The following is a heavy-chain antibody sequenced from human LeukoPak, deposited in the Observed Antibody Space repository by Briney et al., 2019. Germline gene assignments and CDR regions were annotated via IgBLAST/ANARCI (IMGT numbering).Heavy chain of an antibody. D-gene: IGHD1-20*01. CDR1: GFTFSDYY. V-gene: IGHV3-11*04. CDR2: ISSSGGTI. Sequence: GGSLRLSCAASGFTFSDYYMSWIRQAPGKGLEWVSYISSSGGTIYYADSVKGRFTISRDNAKNSLYLQMNSLRAEDTAVYYCAGDRGPDDNWNDGTFDYWGQGTLVTVSS. CDR3: AGDRGPDDNWNDGTFDY. J-gene: IGHJ4*02.